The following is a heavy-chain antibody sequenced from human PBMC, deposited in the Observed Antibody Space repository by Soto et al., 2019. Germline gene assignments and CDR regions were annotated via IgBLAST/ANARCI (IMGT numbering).Heavy chain of an antibody. V-gene: IGHV4-38-2*02. Sequence: SETLSLTCAVSGYSISSGYYWGWIRQPPGKGLEWIGSIYHSGSTYYNPSLKSRVTISVDTSKNRFSLKLSSVTAADTAVYYCARDPGDIVVVPAAIVWGQGTLVTVSS. J-gene: IGHJ4*02. CDR1: GYSISSGYY. D-gene: IGHD2-2*01. CDR2: IYHSGST. CDR3: ARDPGDIVVVPAAIV.